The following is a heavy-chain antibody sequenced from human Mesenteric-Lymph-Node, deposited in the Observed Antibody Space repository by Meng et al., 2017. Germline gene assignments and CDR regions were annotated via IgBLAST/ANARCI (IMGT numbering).Heavy chain of an antibody. CDR1: GDSISRESSF. CDR2: IYYSGST. CDR3: ARESGYSYGYLFDS. D-gene: IGHD5-18*01. J-gene: IGHJ4*02. Sequence: LRLSCTVSGDSISRESSFWSWIRQHPGKGLEWIGYIYYSGSTYYKPSLKSRLTISADTSKNQFSLKLSSVTVADTAVYFCARESGYSYGYLFDSWGQGTLVTVSS. V-gene: IGHV4-31*03.